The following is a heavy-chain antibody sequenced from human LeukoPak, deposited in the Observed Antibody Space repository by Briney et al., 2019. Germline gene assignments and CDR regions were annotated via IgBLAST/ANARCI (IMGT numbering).Heavy chain of an antibody. J-gene: IGHJ3*02. Sequence: GESLKISCKGSGYSFTSYWIGWVRQMPGKGLEWMGIIYPGDSDTRYSPSFQGQVTISADKSISTAYLQWSSLKASDTAMYNCARGIVVVPAAHDAFDIWGQGTMVTVSS. CDR2: IYPGDSDT. CDR3: ARGIVVVPAAHDAFDI. CDR1: GYSFTSYW. D-gene: IGHD2-2*01. V-gene: IGHV5-51*01.